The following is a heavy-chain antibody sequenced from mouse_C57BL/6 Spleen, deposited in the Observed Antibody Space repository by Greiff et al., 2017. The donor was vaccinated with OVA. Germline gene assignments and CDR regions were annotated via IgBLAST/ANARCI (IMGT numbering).Heavy chain of an antibody. CDR2: ISDGGSYT. CDR3: ARDRHYGSSYGYFDV. Sequence: EVKLVDSGGGLVKPGGSLKLSCAASGFTFSSYAMSWVRQTPEKRLEWVATISDGGSYTYYPDNVKGRFTISRDNAKNNLYLQMSHLKSEDTAMYYCARDRHYGSSYGYFDVWGTGTTVTVSS. V-gene: IGHV5-4*01. D-gene: IGHD1-1*01. CDR1: GFTFSSYA. J-gene: IGHJ1*03.